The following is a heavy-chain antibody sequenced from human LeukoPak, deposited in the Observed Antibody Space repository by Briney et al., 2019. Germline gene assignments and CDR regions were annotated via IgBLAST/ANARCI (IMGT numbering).Heavy chain of an antibody. CDR2: VSGSGGST. V-gene: IGHV3-23*01. D-gene: IGHD6-19*01. Sequence: GGSLRLSCAASGFTFSSYAMSWVRQAPGKGLEWVSAVSGSGGSTYYADSVKGRFTISRDNSKNTLYLQMNSLRAEDTAVYYCAKANSGWHRFDYWGQGTLVTVSS. CDR1: GFTFSSYA. J-gene: IGHJ4*02. CDR3: AKANSGWHRFDY.